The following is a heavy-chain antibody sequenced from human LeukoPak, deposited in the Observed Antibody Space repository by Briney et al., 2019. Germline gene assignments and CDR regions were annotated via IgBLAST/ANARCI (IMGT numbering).Heavy chain of an antibody. CDR1: GFTFSSYG. D-gene: IGHD2-2*01. Sequence: PGGSLRLSCAASGFTFSSYGMHWVRQAPGKGLEWVAFIRYDGSNKYYADSVKGRFTISRDNSKNTLSLQMNGLRAEDTAVYYCAKVNWCSASCADAWGQGTLVTVSS. CDR2: IRYDGSNK. V-gene: IGHV3-30*02. CDR3: AKVNWCSASCADA. J-gene: IGHJ4*02.